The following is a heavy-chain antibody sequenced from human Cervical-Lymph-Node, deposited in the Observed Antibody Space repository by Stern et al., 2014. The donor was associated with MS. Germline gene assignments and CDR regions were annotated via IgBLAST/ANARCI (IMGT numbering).Heavy chain of an antibody. CDR2: IYYSGST. CDR3: ARGDAGWFDP. J-gene: IGHJ5*02. CDR1: GASISSYY. Sequence: QLQLQESGPGLVKPSETLSLTCTVSGASISSYYWSWIRQPPGKGLEWIGYIYYSGSTNYNPSLKSRVTISVDTSKNQFSLKLSSVTAADTAVYYCARGDAGWFDPWGQGTLVTVSS. V-gene: IGHV4-59*01.